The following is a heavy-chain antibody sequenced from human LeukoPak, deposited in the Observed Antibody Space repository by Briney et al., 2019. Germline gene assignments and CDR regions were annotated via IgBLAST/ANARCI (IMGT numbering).Heavy chain of an antibody. J-gene: IGHJ4*02. CDR2: ISAYNGNT. Sequence: GASVTVSFTSSGYTFTIYGISWVRQGPGQGHEWMGWISAYNGNTNYAQKLQGRVTMTTDTSTSTAYMELRSLRSDDTAVYYCARDGRYNLNYADYWSQGTLVTVSS. D-gene: IGHD1-20*01. CDR3: ARDGRYNLNYADY. CDR1: GYTFTIYG. V-gene: IGHV1-18*01.